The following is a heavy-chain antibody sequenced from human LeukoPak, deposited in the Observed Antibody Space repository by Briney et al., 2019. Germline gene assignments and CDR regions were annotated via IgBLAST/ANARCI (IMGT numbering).Heavy chain of an antibody. CDR3: ARQLRGFGEDY. J-gene: IGHJ4*02. CDR2: IYYSGST. V-gene: IGHV4-38-2*01. CDR1: GFTFDDYG. D-gene: IGHD3-10*01. Sequence: WGVLRLSCAASGFTFDDYGMSWIRQPPGKGLEWIGSIYYSGSTYYNPSLKSRVTISVDTSKNQFSLKLSSVTAADTAVYYCARQLRGFGEDYWGQGTLVTVSS.